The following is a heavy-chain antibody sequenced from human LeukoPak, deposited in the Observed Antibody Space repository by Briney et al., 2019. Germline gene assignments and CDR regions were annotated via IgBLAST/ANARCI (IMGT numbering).Heavy chain of an antibody. V-gene: IGHV4-39*01. CDR2: IYYSGST. J-gene: IGHJ4*02. Sequence: SETLSLTCTVSGGSISSSSYYWGWIRQPPGKGLEWIGSIYYSGSTYYNPSLKSRVTISVDTSKNQFSLRLSSVTAADTAVYYCAGVGPFFDYWGQGTLVTVSS. CDR3: AGVGPFFDY. CDR1: GGSISSSSYY.